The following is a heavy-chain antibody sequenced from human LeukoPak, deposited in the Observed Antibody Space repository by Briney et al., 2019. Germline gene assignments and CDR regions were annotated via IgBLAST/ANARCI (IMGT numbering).Heavy chain of an antibody. J-gene: IGHJ6*02. D-gene: IGHD4-17*01. Sequence: SETLSLTCAVYDGSFSGYYWSWIRQPPGKGLEWIAEINHGGSTSYSPSLKSRVSISVDTSKSRFSLKLTSVTAADTAVYYCARGRATVVTVYYYYGMDVWGQGTRVTVSS. V-gene: IGHV4-34*01. CDR3: ARGRATVVTVYYYYGMDV. CDR1: DGSFSGYY. CDR2: INHGGST.